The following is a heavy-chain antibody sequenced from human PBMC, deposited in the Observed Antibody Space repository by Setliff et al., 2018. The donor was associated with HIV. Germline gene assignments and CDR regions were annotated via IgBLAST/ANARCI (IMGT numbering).Heavy chain of an antibody. J-gene: IGHJ6*03. D-gene: IGHD5-18*01. V-gene: IGHV4-39*01. CDR1: GASIGSSHYY. Sequence: SETLSLTCSVSGASIGSSHYYWGWIRQPPGKGLEWVASIYYNGSPFYNPSLKSRVTISVDTSKNQFSLNLSSVTAADTAVYYCARHCGYSPGQICYYYSDIWGKGTTVTVSS. CDR3: ARHCGYSPGQICYYYSDI. CDR2: IYYNGSP.